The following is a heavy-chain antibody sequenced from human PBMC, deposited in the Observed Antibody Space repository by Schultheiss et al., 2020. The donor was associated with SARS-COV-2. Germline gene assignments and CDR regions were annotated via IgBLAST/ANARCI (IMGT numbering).Heavy chain of an antibody. D-gene: IGHD3-22*01. Sequence: SETLSLTCTVSGGSISSYYWSWIRQPAGKGLEWIGRIYTSGSTNYNPSLKSRVTMSVDTSKNQFSLKLSSVTAADTAVYYCARVNSSGYFLYYFDYWGQGTLVTVSS. CDR2: IYTSGST. J-gene: IGHJ4*02. CDR3: ARVNSSGYFLYYFDY. V-gene: IGHV4-4*07. CDR1: GGSISSYY.